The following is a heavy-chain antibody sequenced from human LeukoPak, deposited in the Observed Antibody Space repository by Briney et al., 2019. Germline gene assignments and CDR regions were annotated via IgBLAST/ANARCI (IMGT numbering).Heavy chain of an antibody. CDR1: GGTFSSYA. CDR3: ASGYCSSTSCYFHYYYYMDV. CDR2: IIPIFGTA. V-gene: IGHV1-69*13. D-gene: IGHD2-2*03. Sequence: SVKVSCKASGGTFSSYAISWVRQAPGQGLEWMGGIIPIFGTANYAQKLQGRVTITADESTSTAYMELSSLRSEDTAVYYCASGYCSSTSCYFHYYYYMDVWGKGTTVTVSS. J-gene: IGHJ6*03.